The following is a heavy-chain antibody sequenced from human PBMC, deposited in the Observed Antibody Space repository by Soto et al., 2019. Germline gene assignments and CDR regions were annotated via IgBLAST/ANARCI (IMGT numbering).Heavy chain of an antibody. D-gene: IGHD3-3*01. J-gene: IGHJ4*02. CDR1: GFTFSSYA. V-gene: IGHV3-23*01. CDR3: AKDRGVTPYYFDY. Sequence: GGSVRLSCAASGFTFSSYAMSWVRQAPGKGLEWVSGISGSGGRTYYADSVKGRFTISRDNSKSTLFLQMSSLRAEDTAVYHCAKDRGVTPYYFDYWGQGTLVTVSS. CDR2: ISGSGGRT.